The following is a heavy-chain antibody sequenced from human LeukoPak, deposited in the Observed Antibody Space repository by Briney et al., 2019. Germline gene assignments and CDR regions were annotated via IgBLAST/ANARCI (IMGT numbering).Heavy chain of an antibody. J-gene: IGHJ5*02. CDR2: ISSSSSYI. CDR3: ARGTAGFVLMVYPT. CDR1: GFTFSSYS. Sequence: GGSLRLSCAASGFTFSSYSMNWVRQAPGKGLEWVSSISSSSSYIYCADSVKGRFTISRDNAKNSLYLQMNSLRAEDTAVYYCARGTAGFVLMVYPTWGQGTLVTVSS. V-gene: IGHV3-21*01. D-gene: IGHD2-8*01.